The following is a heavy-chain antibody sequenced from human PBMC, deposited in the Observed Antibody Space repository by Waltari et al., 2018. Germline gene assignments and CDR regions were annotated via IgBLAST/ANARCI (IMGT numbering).Heavy chain of an antibody. CDR2: IVYDGSQK. J-gene: IGHJ6*02. D-gene: IGHD3-10*02. CDR1: GFTFSRHG. V-gene: IGHV3-30*18. Sequence: QVQLVESGEGVVQPGRSLRLSCAVSGFTFSRHGMPWVRQAPGKGLEWVAVIVYDGSQKYYADSVKGRFTISRDNSKSTMYLQMNSLRSDDTAVYFCAKDRLSDARGTYSFGTDVWGQGTTVTVS. CDR3: AKDRLSDARGTYSFGTDV.